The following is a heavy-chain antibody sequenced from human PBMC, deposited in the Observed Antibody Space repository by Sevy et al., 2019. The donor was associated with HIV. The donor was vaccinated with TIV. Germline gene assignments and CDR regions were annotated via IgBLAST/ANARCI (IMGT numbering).Heavy chain of an antibody. Sequence: GGSLRLSCAASGFTFSSYWMSWVRQAPGKGLEWVANIKQDGSEKYYVDSVKGRFTISRDNAKNSLYLQMNSLRAEDTAVYYCARIGTSSGWYFGWFDPWGQGTLVTVSS. D-gene: IGHD6-19*01. CDR1: GFTFSSYW. CDR3: ARIGTSSGWYFGWFDP. J-gene: IGHJ5*02. CDR2: IKQDGSEK. V-gene: IGHV3-7*03.